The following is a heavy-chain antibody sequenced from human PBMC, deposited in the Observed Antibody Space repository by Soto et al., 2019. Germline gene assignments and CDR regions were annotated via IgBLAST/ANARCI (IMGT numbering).Heavy chain of an antibody. D-gene: IGHD6-19*01. J-gene: IGHJ4*02. V-gene: IGHV3-74*01. CDR2: INSDGSST. CDR3: AREDGSGWYEDWFDY. CDR1: GFTFSSYW. Sequence: GGSLRLSCAASGFTFSSYWMHWVRQAPGKGLVWVSRINSDGSSTSYADSVKGRFTISRDNAKNTLYLQMNSLRAEDTAVYYCAREDGSGWYEDWFDYWGQGTLVTVSS.